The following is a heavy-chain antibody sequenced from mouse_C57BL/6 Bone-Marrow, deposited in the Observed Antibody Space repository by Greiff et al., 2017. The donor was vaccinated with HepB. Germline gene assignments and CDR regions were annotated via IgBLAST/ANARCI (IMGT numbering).Heavy chain of an antibody. D-gene: IGHD1-1*01. Sequence: QVQLQQSGPELVKPGASVKISCKASGYSFTSYYIHWVKQRPGQGLEWIGWIYPGSGNTKYNEKFKGKATLTADTSTSTAYMQLSSLKSEESAVYYCARDYGSRVYAMDYWGQGTSVTVSS. CDR2: IYPGSGNT. CDR1: GYSFTSYY. V-gene: IGHV1-66*01. CDR3: ARDYGSRVYAMDY. J-gene: IGHJ4*01.